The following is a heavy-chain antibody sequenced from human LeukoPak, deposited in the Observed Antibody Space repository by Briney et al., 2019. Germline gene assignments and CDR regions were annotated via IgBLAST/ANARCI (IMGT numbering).Heavy chain of an antibody. D-gene: IGHD3-10*02. CDR2: ISDSGGST. CDR1: GSTFSSYA. J-gene: IGHJ6*04. V-gene: IGHV3-23*01. CDR3: AELGITMIGGV. Sequence: GGSLRLSCAASGSTFSSYAMSWVRQAPGKGLEWVSAISDSGGSTYYAGSVKGRFTISRDNSKNSLYLQMNSLRAEDTAVYYCAELGITMIGGVWGKGTTVTISS.